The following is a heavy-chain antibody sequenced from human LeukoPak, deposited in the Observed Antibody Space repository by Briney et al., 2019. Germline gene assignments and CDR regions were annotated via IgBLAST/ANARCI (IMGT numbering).Heavy chain of an antibody. D-gene: IGHD1-26*01. CDR2: IYYSGST. J-gene: IGHJ5*02. CDR1: GGSISSYY. CDR3: ARGDSGSYL. Sequence: SETLSPTCTVSGGSISSYYWSWIRQPPGKGLEWIGYIYYSGSTNYNPSLKSRVTISVDTSKNQFSLKLSSVTAADTAVYYCARGDSGSYLWGQGTLVTVSS. V-gene: IGHV4-59*01.